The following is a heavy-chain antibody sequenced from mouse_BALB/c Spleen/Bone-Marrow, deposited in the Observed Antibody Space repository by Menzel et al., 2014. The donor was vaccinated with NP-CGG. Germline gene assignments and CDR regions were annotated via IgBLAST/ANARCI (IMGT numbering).Heavy chain of an antibody. D-gene: IGHD2-14*01. J-gene: IGHJ4*01. Sequence: VQVVESGPGLVAPSQSLSITCTVSGFSLTIHGVHWVRQPPGKGLEWLGVSWAGGSTSYNSALLSRLTISKDISKSQVFLKMNSLQTDDTAMYYCAREGYDHAMDYWGQGTSVTVSS. V-gene: IGHV2-9*02. CDR3: AREGYDHAMDY. CDR1: GFSLTIHG. CDR2: SWAGGST.